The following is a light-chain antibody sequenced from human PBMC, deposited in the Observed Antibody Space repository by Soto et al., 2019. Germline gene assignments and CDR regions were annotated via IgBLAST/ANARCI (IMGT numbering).Light chain of an antibody. CDR3: ISYTSDDVRYV. V-gene: IGLV2-14*01. J-gene: IGLJ1*01. CDR2: EVS. CDR1: NSDVGLYDF. Sequence: QSALTQPASVSGTPGQSITICCTGSNSDVGLYDFVSWYQHHPGRAPKLIVSEVSHRPSGISNRFSGSKSGNTASLTISGLQSEDEADYYCISYTSDDVRYVFGTGTKVTAL.